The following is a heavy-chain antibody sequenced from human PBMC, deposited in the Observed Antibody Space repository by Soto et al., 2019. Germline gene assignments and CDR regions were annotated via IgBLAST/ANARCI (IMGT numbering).Heavy chain of an antibody. Sequence: ASVKVSCKASGGTLSSYAISWVRQAPGQGLEWMGRINGDYGNTQYAQKFRGRVTMTTDTSTTTVYMELTNLRSDDTAVYYCARCIQGDYYYGMDVWGQGTTVTVSS. V-gene: IGHV1-18*01. J-gene: IGHJ6*02. CDR1: GGTLSSYA. CDR3: ARCIQGDYYYGMDV. D-gene: IGHD5-18*01. CDR2: INGDYGNT.